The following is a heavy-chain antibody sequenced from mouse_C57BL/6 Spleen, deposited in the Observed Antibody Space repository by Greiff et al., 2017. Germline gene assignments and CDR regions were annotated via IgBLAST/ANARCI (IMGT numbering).Heavy chain of an antibody. CDR2: ISYDGSN. V-gene: IGHV3-6*01. J-gene: IGHJ2*01. CDR1: GYSITSGYY. CDR3: ASYYDYEYYFDY. Sequence: EVQLVESGPGLVKPSQSLSLTCSVTGYSITSGYYWNWIRQFPGNKLEWMGYISYDGSNNYNPSLKNRISITRDTSKNQFFLKLNSVTTEDTATYYCASYYDYEYYFDYWGQGTTLTVSS. D-gene: IGHD2-4*01.